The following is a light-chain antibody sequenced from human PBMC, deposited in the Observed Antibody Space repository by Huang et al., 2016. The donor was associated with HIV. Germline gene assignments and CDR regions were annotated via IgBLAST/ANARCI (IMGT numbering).Light chain of an antibody. Sequence: DIHMTQSPSSLPASVGDRVTITCRTSQSITTYLNWYQQKPGKAPARLIYATSSLHSGVPVKFSGSGAGTHFTLTITNLRPEDFATYYCQQTHTTPWTFGPGTRVEIK. J-gene: IGKJ3*01. CDR1: QSITTY. V-gene: IGKV1-39*01. CDR3: QQTHTTPWT. CDR2: ATS.